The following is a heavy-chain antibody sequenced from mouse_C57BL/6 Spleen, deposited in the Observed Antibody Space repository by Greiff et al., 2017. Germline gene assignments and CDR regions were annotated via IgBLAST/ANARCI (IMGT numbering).Heavy chain of an antibody. CDR2: INPSSGYP. J-gene: IGHJ4*01. V-gene: IGHV1-7*01. Sequence: VQLQQSGAELAKPGASVKLSCKASGYTFTSYWMHWVKQRPGQGLEWIGYINPSSGYPKYNQKFKDKATLTADKSSSTAYMQLSSLTYVDSAVYYCERREIYDDYYGYARDDWGQGTSVTVSS. CDR1: GYTFTSYW. CDR3: ERREIYDDYYGYARDD. D-gene: IGHD2-3*01.